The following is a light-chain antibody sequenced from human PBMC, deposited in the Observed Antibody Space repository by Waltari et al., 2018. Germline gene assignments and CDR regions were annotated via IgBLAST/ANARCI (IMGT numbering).Light chain of an antibody. CDR3: QTWGTGIQV. CDR1: SGHSRYA. Sequence: QLVLTQSPSASASLGASVQLTCTLSSGHSRYAIAWHQQQPEKGPRYLMKLNSDGSHSKGDGIPDRFSGSSSGAERYLTISSLQSEDEADYYCQTWGTGIQVFGTGTKVTVL. J-gene: IGLJ1*01. V-gene: IGLV4-69*01. CDR2: LNSDGSH.